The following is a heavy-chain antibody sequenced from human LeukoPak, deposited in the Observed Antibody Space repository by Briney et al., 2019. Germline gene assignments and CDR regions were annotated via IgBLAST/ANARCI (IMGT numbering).Heavy chain of an antibody. V-gene: IGHV3-30*02. CDR1: GFTFSSYG. D-gene: IGHD1-26*01. CDR3: ARSWKLLQNFDS. Sequence: PGGSLRLSCAASGFTFSSYGMHWVRQAPGKGLEWVAFIRYDGSNKFYADSVKGRFTISRDNSKNTLYLQMNNLRDEDTAVYFCARSWKLLQNFDSWGQGTLVTVSS. CDR2: IRYDGSNK. J-gene: IGHJ4*02.